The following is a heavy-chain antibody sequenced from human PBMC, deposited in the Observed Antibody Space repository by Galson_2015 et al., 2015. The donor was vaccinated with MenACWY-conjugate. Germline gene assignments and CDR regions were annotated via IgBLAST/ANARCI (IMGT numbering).Heavy chain of an antibody. D-gene: IGHD3-22*01. CDR3: TRPTSGCYFFEN. Sequence: WDDDKRYSPSLQSRLTITKDTSKNQVVLTLTNVDPVDTATYYCTRPTSGCYFFENWGHGTLVTVSS. J-gene: IGHJ4*01. V-gene: IGHV2-5*02. CDR2: WDDDK.